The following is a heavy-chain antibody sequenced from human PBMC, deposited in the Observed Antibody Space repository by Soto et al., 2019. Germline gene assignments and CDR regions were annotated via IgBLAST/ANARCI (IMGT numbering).Heavy chain of an antibody. V-gene: IGHV3-21*01. Sequence: EVQLVESGGGLVNPGESLRLSCAASGFTFGAYSLSWVRQAPGKGLEWVSSINPSGTDIHYADSVEGRFTISRDNARSSLYLQMISLRVDDTAVYYCARDCLTGDPREAFYCWGQGTLVTVSS. D-gene: IGHD7-27*01. CDR1: GFTFGAYS. CDR2: INPSGTDI. CDR3: ARDCLTGDPREAFYC. J-gene: IGHJ4*02.